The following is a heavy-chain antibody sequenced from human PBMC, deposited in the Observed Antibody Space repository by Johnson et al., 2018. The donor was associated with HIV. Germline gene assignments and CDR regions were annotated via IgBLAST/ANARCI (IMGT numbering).Heavy chain of an antibody. J-gene: IGHJ3*02. CDR2: INSDGSST. Sequence: VQLVESGGGVVQPGRSLRLSCAASGFTFSSYWMHWVRQAPGTGLVWVSRINSDGSSTTYADSVKGRFTISRDNAKNSLHLQMNSLRAEDTAFYYCARDRRNRQWQRLDAFDIWGQGTMVIVSS. CDR1: GFTFSSYW. V-gene: IGHV3-74*01. CDR3: ARDRRNRQWQRLDAFDI. D-gene: IGHD6-19*01.